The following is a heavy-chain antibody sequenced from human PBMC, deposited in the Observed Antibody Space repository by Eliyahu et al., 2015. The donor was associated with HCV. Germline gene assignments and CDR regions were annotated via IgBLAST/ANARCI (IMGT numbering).Heavy chain of an antibody. V-gene: IGHV4-39*01. Sequence: QLQLQESGPGLVKPSETLSLTCTVSXGSISSNSYYWGWIRQPPGKGLEWIGSMYNSGSTHYNPSLKSRVTISVDTSKNQFSLKLSSVTAADTAVYYCASKGLSIYGMDVWGQGTTVTVSS. D-gene: IGHD3-10*01. CDR3: ASKGLSIYGMDV. CDR2: MYNSGST. J-gene: IGHJ6*02. CDR1: XGSISSNSYY.